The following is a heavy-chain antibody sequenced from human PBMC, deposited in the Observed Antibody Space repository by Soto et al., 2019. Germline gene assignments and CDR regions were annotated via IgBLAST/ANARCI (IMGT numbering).Heavy chain of an antibody. CDR3: AHCRGGVASF. Sequence: QITLNESGPALVKPTQTLTLTCTFSGFSLNTRDVGVGWIRQPPGKALEWLGVVYWDDVKTSSPSLKSRLTITKDPPKNQVVLRMTKMDPVDTATYYCAHCRGGVASFWGQGTLVTVSS. CDR1: GFSLNTRDVG. J-gene: IGHJ4*02. D-gene: IGHD3-16*01. CDR2: VYWDDVK. V-gene: IGHV2-5*02.